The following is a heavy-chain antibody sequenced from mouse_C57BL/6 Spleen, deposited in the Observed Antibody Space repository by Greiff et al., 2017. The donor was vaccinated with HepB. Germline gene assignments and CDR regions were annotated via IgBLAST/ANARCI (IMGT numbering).Heavy chain of an antibody. V-gene: IGHV1-50*01. J-gene: IGHJ2*01. D-gene: IGHD4-1*01. CDR3: ARKDWISYYFDY. CDR1: GYTFTSYW. Sequence: QVQLQQPGAELVKPGASVKLSCKASGYTFTSYWMQWVKQRPGQGLEWIGEIDPSDSYTNYNQKFKGKATLTVETSSSTAYMQLSSLTSEDSAVYYCARKDWISYYFDYWGQGTTLTVSS. CDR2: IDPSDSYT.